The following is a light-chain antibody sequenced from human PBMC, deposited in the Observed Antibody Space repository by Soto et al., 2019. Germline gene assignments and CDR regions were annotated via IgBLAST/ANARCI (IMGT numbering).Light chain of an antibody. CDR1: SSNIGSNY. CDR2: RND. J-gene: IGLJ3*02. CDR3: ATWDDRLKHWV. V-gene: IGLV1-47*01. Sequence: QSVLTQPPSESGTPGQRVTIYCSGNSSNIGSNYVYWYQQFPGTAPKLLISRNDHRPSGVPDRFSGSKSATSASLAISGLRSEDEADYHCATWDDRLKHWVFGGGTKLTVL.